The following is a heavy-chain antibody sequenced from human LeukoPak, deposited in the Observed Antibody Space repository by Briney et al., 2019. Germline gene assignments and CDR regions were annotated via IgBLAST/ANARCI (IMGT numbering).Heavy chain of an antibody. CDR2: IKSKPAGGTT. D-gene: IGHD6-6*01. V-gene: IGHV3-15*01. CDR1: GFTFSDAW. CDR3: TADSPVSMAHSFDF. Sequence: GGSLRLSCTASGFTFSDAWMSWVRQAPGKGLEWVARIKSKPAGGTTDYPAPVKGRFTISRDDSENMVYLQMNSLKTEDTAVYYCTADSPVSMAHSFDFWGQGTLVTVSS. J-gene: IGHJ4*02.